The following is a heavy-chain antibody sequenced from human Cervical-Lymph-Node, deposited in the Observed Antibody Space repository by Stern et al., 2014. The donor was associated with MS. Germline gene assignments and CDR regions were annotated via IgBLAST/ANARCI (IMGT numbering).Heavy chain of an antibody. CDR2: IIPNSGAP. J-gene: IGHJ5*02. Sequence: VQLVESGPELTKPGASVTVSCKASGYTFTKYLSRWVRQAPGQGLEWMGWIIPNSGAPTYAREFAGRVVFPADTSVTTAYLQISRLKTEDTAVYYCARDMSDFWSDYGHNWFDPWGQGTLVTVSS. CDR1: GYTFTKYL. D-gene: IGHD3-3*01. CDR3: ARDMSDFWSDYGHNWFDP. V-gene: IGHV7-4-1*02.